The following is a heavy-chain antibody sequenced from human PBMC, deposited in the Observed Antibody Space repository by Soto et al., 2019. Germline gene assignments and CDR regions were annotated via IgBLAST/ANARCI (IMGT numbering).Heavy chain of an antibody. CDR2: IIPFFGTT. V-gene: IGHV1-69*01. D-gene: IGHD3-3*01. J-gene: IGHJ6*02. Sequence: QVQLVQSGAEVKKPGSSVKVSCKASGGTLSNYAISWVRQAPGQGLEWLGGIIPFFGTTNYAQKFQGRVTITADESTSTAYVDLSSLRSDDTAIYYCARARDDLAYDYDYGMDVWGQGTTVTVPS. CDR3: ARARDDLAYDYDYGMDV. CDR1: GGTLSNYA.